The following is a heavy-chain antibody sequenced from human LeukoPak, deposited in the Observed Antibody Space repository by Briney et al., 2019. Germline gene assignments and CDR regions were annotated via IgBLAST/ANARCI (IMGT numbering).Heavy chain of an antibody. J-gene: IGHJ4*02. V-gene: IGHV3-9*03. CDR2: ISWNSGSI. CDR1: GFTFDDYA. CDR3: AKSLNYGDYEFDY. D-gene: IGHD4-17*01. Sequence: GGSLRLYCAASGFTFDDYAMHWVRQAPGKGLEWVSGISWNSGSIGYADSVKGRFTISRDNAKNSLYLQMNSLRAEDMALYYCAKSLNYGDYEFDYWGQGTLVTVSS.